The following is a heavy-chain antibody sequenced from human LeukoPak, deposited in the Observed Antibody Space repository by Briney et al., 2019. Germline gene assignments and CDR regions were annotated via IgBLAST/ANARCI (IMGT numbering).Heavy chain of an antibody. CDR2: IIPIFGTA. J-gene: IGHJ4*02. Sequence: GSSVKVSCKASGGTFSRYAISWVPQAPGQGLEWMGRIIPIFGTANYAQKFQGRVTITPDESTSTAYMELSSLRSEDTAVYYCARGAIFEEYYFDYWGQGTLVTVSS. D-gene: IGHD3-3*01. V-gene: IGHV1-69*15. CDR1: GGTFSRYA. CDR3: ARGAIFEEYYFDY.